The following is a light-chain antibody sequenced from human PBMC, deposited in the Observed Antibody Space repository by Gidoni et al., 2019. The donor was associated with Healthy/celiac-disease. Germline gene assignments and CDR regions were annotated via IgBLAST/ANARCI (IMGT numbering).Light chain of an antibody. CDR2: WAS. CDR1: QSVLYSPTNKNY. Sequence: IVMTQSPDYLAVSLGERATINCNSSQSVLYSPTNKNYLAWYQQKPGQPPKLLIYWASTRESGVPDRCSGRGSGTDFTLTISSLQAEDVAVYYCQQYYSTPRTFGQGTKVEIK. V-gene: IGKV4-1*01. CDR3: QQYYSTPRT. J-gene: IGKJ1*01.